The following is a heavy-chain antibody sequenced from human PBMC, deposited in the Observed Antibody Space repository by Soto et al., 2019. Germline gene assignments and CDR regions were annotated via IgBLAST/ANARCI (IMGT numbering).Heavy chain of an antibody. CDR1: GGSISSGGYY. J-gene: IGHJ6*02. CDR2: IYYSGST. V-gene: IGHV4-31*02. CDR3: ARGRSSVVVVAANPYGMDV. Sequence: PSETLSLTCTVSGGSISSGGYYWSWIRQHPGKGLEWIGYIYYSGSTYYNPSLKSRVTISVDTSKNQFSLKLSSVTAADTAVYYCARGRSSVVVVAANPYGMDVWGQGTTVTVSS. D-gene: IGHD2-15*01.